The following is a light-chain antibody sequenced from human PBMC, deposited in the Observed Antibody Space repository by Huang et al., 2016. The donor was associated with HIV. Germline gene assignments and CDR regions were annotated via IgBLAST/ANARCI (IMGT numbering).Light chain of an antibody. V-gene: IGKV2-30*02. Sequence: DVIMTQSPLLLPVTLGQPAAISCRSSQTLVHTDGNTYWNWFLQRPGQSPRRLFYKVANRDSGVPDIFTGSGSGIEFTLTISRVEAEDVGIYYCMQGTHWPPGTFGQGTNMEIK. CDR2: KVA. J-gene: IGKJ1*01. CDR3: MQGTHWPPGT. CDR1: QTLVHTDGNTY.